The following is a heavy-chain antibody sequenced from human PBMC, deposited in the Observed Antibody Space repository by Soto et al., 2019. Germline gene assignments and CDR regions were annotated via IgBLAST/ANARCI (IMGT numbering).Heavy chain of an antibody. V-gene: IGHV4-4*07. CDR3: GRGKDSSSSFWFDP. J-gene: IGHJ5*02. CDR1: GGSISSYN. D-gene: IGHD6-6*01. Sequence: SETLSLTCTVSGGSISSYNWSWIRQPAGKGLEWIGRIYTSGSTNYKPSLKSRVTISADRSKNQFSLKLSSVTAADPAVSSCGRGKDSSSSFWFDPWGRGSLVTVA. CDR2: IYTSGST.